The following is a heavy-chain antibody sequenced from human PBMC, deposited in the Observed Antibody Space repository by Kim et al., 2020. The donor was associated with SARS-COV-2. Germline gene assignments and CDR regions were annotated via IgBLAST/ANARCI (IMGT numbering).Heavy chain of an antibody. V-gene: IGHV3-30*02. D-gene: IGHD3-10*01. J-gene: IGHJ4*02. CDR3: AKEGYYGSGSFPDY. Sequence: ADSGKGRFTIPRDNTRNTVYLQMNRLRAEDTAVYHCAKEGYYGSGSFPDYWGQGTLVTVSS.